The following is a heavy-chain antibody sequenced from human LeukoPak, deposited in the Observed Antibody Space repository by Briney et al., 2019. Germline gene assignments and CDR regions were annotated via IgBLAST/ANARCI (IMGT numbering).Heavy chain of an antibody. CDR1: GGTFSSYA. Sequence: ASVKVSCKASGGTFSSYAISWVRQAPGQGLEWMGGIIPIFGTANYAQKFQGRVTITADESTSTAYMELSSLRSEDTAVYYCARDRYYGSGSSSPISYYYYYMDVWGKGTTVTIS. V-gene: IGHV1-69*13. CDR3: ARDRYYGSGSSSPISYYYYYMDV. CDR2: IIPIFGTA. D-gene: IGHD3-10*01. J-gene: IGHJ6*03.